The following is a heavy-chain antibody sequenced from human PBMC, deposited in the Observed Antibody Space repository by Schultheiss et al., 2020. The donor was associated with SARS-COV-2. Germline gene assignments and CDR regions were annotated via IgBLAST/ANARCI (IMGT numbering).Heavy chain of an antibody. V-gene: IGHV3-30-3*01. CDR3: AKEGGSSGWYDVPTDY. D-gene: IGHD6-19*01. CDR2: ISYDGSNK. CDR1: GFTFSSYA. J-gene: IGHJ4*02. Sequence: GESLKISCAASGFTFSSYAMHWVRQAPGKGLEWVAVISYDGSNKYYADSVKGRFTISRDNSKNTLYLQMNSLRAEDTAVYYCAKEGGSSGWYDVPTDYWGQGTLVTVSS.